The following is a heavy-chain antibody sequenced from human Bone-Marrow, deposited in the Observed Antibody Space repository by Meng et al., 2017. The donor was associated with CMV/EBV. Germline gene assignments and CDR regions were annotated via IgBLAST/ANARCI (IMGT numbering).Heavy chain of an antibody. V-gene: IGHV4-34*01. Sequence: AVYGGAFSGYYWSWRRQPPGKGLEWIGEINHSGSTHYNPSLKSRVTISVDTSKNQFSLKLSSVTAAETAVYYCARGLGAWNYKYFDYWGQGNLVTVSS. CDR2: INHSGST. CDR1: GGAFSGYY. J-gene: IGHJ4*02. CDR3: ARGLGAWNYKYFDY. D-gene: IGHD1-7*01.